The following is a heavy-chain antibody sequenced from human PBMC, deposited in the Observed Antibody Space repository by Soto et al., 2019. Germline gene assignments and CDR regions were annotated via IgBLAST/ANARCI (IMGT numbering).Heavy chain of an antibody. CDR2: INHSGST. V-gene: IGHV4-34*01. Sequence: QVQLQQWGAGLLKPSETLSLTCAVYGGSFSGYYWSWIRQPPGKGLEWIGEINHSGSTNYNPSLKSRVTISVDTSKNRFSLKLSSVTAAATAVYYCAREYGGNSGTFDYWGQGTLVTVSS. J-gene: IGHJ4*02. D-gene: IGHD2-21*02. CDR3: AREYGGNSGTFDY. CDR1: GGSFSGYY.